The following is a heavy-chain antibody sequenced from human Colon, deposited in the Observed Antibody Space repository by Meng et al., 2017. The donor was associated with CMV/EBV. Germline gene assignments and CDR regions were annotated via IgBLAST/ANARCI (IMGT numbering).Heavy chain of an antibody. CDR2: ISAYDGNR. D-gene: IGHD3-9*01. Sequence: QGQVVQSGAEVKNPGASLKVPCKTSGYTFTNRGIPWVRHAPGQRLEWLGWISAYDGNRKYAEKLQGRISMTTDASTNTAYMELGSLTSDDTAIYYCAREEGILTGYSLDYWGQGTLVTVSS. CDR3: AREEGILTGYSLDY. V-gene: IGHV1-18*01. J-gene: IGHJ4*02. CDR1: GYTFTNRG.